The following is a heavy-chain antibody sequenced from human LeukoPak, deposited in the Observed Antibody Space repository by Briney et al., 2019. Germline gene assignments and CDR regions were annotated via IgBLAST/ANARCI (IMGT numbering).Heavy chain of an antibody. J-gene: IGHJ4*02. CDR1: GFTFSSYA. Sequence: GGSLRLSCAASGFTFSSYAMSWVRQAPGKGLEWVSAISGSGGSTYYADSVKGRFTISRDNSKNTLYLQMNSLRAEDTAVYCCAKSQVNWGHPGPFDYWGQGTLVTVSS. D-gene: IGHD7-27*01. CDR3: AKSQVNWGHPGPFDY. CDR2: ISGSGGST. V-gene: IGHV3-23*01.